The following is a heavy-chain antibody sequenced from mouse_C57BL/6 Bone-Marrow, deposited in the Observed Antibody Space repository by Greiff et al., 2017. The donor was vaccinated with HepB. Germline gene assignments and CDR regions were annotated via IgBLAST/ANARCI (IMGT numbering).Heavy chain of an antibody. J-gene: IGHJ3*01. CDR2: ILPGSGST. CDR3: ARSGGLRRGFAY. CDR1: GYTFTGYW. Sequence: VKLQESGAELMKPGASVKLSCKATGYTFTGYWIEWVKQRPGHGLEWIGEILPGSGSTNYNEKFKDKATLTVDKSSSTAYMQLSSLTSEDSAVYYCARSGGLRRGFAYWGQGTLVTVSA. V-gene: IGHV1-9*01. D-gene: IGHD2-2*01.